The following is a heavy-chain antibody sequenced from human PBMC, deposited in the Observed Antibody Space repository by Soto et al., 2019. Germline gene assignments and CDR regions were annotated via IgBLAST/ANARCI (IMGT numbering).Heavy chain of an antibody. Sequence: QVQLVQSGAEVKKPGASVKVSCKASGYTFTSYAMHWVRQAPGQRLEWMGWINAGNGNTKYSQKFQGRVTITRDTSASTAYMELSSLRAEDTAVYDCASSRSGSGWSEIDYWGQGTLVTVSS. J-gene: IGHJ4*02. D-gene: IGHD6-19*01. CDR1: GYTFTSYA. CDR3: ASSRSGSGWSEIDY. V-gene: IGHV1-3*01. CDR2: INAGNGNT.